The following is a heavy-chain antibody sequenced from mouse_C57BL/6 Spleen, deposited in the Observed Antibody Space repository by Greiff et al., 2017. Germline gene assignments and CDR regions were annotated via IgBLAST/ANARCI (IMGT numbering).Heavy chain of an antibody. V-gene: IGHV1-80*01. J-gene: IGHJ2*01. CDR2: IYPGDGDT. Sequence: LVESGAELVKPGASVKISCKASGYAFSSYWMSWVKQRPGKGLEWIGQIYPGDGDTNYNGKFKGKATLTADKSSSTAYMQLSSLTSEDSAVYFCARFDYASYFDYWGQGTTLTVSS. CDR1: GYAFSSYW. CDR3: ARFDYASYFDY. D-gene: IGHD2-4*01.